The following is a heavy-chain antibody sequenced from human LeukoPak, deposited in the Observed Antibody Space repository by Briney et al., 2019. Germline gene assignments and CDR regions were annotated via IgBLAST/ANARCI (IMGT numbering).Heavy chain of an antibody. CDR1: GYAFTGYY. Sequence: GASVKVSCKASGYAFTGYYMHWVRQAPGQGLEWMGWINPNSGGTNYAQKFQGRVTMTRDTSISTAYVELSRLRSDDTAVYYCARGGYSGSIMFDYWGQGTLVTVSS. J-gene: IGHJ4*02. CDR2: INPNSGGT. CDR3: ARGGYSGSIMFDY. V-gene: IGHV1-2*02. D-gene: IGHD5-12*01.